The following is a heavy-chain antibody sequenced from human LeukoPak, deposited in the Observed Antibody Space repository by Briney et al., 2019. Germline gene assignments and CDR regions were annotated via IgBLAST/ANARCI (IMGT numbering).Heavy chain of an antibody. V-gene: IGHV3-30*04. Sequence: PGGSLRLSCAASGFTLSSYAMSWVRQAPGKGLEWVAVISFDGSTKYYADSVKGRFTISRDNSKNTLYLQMNSLRAEDTAVYYCARAGSSGGFDYYNYYYYMDVWGKGTTVTV. CDR3: ARAGSSGGFDYYNYYYYMDV. CDR2: ISFDGSTK. J-gene: IGHJ6*03. CDR1: GFTLSSYA. D-gene: IGHD6-6*01.